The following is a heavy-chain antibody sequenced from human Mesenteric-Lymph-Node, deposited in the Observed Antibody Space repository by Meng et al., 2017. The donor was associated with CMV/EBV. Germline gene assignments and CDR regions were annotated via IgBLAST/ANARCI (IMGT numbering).Heavy chain of an antibody. CDR3: ARVFQGSGSYFDY. Sequence: KASGGNFSSYAISWVRQAPGQGLEWMGGIIPIFGTANYAQKFQGRVTITADESTSTAYMELSSLRSEDTAVYYCARVFQGSGSYFDYWGQGTLVTVSS. V-gene: IGHV1-69*01. D-gene: IGHD3-10*01. CDR2: IIPIFGTA. CDR1: GGNFSSYA. J-gene: IGHJ4*02.